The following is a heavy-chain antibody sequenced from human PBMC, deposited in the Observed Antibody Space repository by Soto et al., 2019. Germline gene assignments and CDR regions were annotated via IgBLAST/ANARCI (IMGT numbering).Heavy chain of an antibody. CDR3: AKDRRVQWPVGGCAFDI. D-gene: IGHD6-19*01. CDR1: GFTFSSYA. Sequence: EVQLLESGGGLVQPGGSLRLSCAASGFTFSSYAMSWVRQAPGKGLEWVSAISGSGGSTYYADSVKGRFTISRDNSKNTLYLQMNSRRAADTAVYYCAKDRRVQWPVGGCAFDIWGQGTMVTVSS. V-gene: IGHV3-23*01. J-gene: IGHJ3*02. CDR2: ISGSGGST.